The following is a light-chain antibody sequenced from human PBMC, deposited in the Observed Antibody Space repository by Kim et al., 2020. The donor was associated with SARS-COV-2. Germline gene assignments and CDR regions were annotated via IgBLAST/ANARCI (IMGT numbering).Light chain of an antibody. V-gene: IGKV1-17*02. J-gene: IGKJ1*01. Sequence: ASIGDRFTITCRATQGIGNDLGWYQQKPGKAPKRLIYGASNLQSGVPSRFSGSASGTEFTLTITNLQPEDFATYYCLQHNTYPLTFGQGTKVDIK. CDR1: QGIGND. CDR3: LQHNTYPLT. CDR2: GAS.